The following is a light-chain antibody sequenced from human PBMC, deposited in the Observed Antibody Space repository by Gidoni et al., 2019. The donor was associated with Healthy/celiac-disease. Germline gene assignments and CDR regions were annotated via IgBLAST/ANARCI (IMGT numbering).Light chain of an antibody. CDR2: DND. CDR1: SSNIGNNY. CDR3: GTWDSSLSAGV. V-gene: IGLV1-51*01. Sequence: QSVLTSPPPCSAAPGQKVTISCSGSSSNIGNNYVSWYQQLPGTAPKLLIYDNDKRPSGIPDRFSGSKSGTSATLGITGLQTGDEADYYCGTWDSSLSAGVFGGGTKVTAL. J-gene: IGLJ2*01.